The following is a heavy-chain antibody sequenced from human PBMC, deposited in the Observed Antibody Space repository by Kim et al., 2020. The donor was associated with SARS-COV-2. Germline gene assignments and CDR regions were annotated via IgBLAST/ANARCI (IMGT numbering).Heavy chain of an antibody. D-gene: IGHD3-16*01. V-gene: IGHV1-18*01. CDR2: INVYNGDP. CDR1: GYILPDYD. J-gene: IGHJ4*02. Sequence: ASVRVSCKASGYILPDYDMNWVRQAPGQGLEWMGWINVYNGDPTYSRQFQGRLIMTGDTPTKTAYMELTNLRSADTAVYYCARLLMAGGSGYWGQGT. CDR3: ARLLMAGGSGY.